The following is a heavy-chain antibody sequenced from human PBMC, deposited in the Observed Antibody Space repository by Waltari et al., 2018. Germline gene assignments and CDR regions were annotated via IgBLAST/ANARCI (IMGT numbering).Heavy chain of an antibody. V-gene: IGHV1-69*01. CDR3: ARDIVVVTAMRYYYYYMDV. J-gene: IGHJ6*03. Sequence: QVQLVQSGAEVKKPGSSVKVSCKASGGTLSSYAISRVRQAPGQGLEWMGGIIPIFGTANYAQKFQGRVTITADESTSTAYMELSSLRSEDTAVYYCARDIVVVTAMRYYYYYMDVWGKGTTVTVSS. CDR2: IIPIFGTA. CDR1: GGTLSSYA. D-gene: IGHD2-21*02.